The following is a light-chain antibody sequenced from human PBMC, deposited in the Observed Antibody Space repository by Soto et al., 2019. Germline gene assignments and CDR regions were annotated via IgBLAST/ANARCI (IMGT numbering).Light chain of an antibody. Sequence: EIVLTQSPATLSLSPGERATLSCRASQSVSSYLAWYQQKPGQAPRLLIYDASNRATGIPARFSGSGSGTDFTLTISSLEPEDVAVYYGQQRSNWPITFGPGTKVDIK. CDR3: QQRSNWPIT. V-gene: IGKV3-11*01. J-gene: IGKJ3*01. CDR1: QSVSSY. CDR2: DAS.